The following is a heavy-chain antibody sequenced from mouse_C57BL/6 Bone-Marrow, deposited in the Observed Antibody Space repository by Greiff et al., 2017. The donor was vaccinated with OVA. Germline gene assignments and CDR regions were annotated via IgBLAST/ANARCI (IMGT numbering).Heavy chain of an antibody. CDR3: ARDDGNYFDY. Sequence: EVKLMESEGGLVQPGSSMKLSCTASGFTFSDYYMAWVRQVPEKGLEWVANINYDGSSTYYLDSLKSRFIISRDNAKNILYLQMSSLKSEDTATYYCARDDGNYFDYWGQGTTLTVSS. D-gene: IGHD2-3*01. CDR2: INYDGSST. CDR1: GFTFSDYY. J-gene: IGHJ2*01. V-gene: IGHV5-16*01.